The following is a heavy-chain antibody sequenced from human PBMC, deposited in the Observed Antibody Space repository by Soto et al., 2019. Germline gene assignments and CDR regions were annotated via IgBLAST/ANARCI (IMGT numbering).Heavy chain of an antibody. J-gene: IGHJ1*01. CDR2: INPGGGST. V-gene: IGHV1-46*03. D-gene: IGHD6-25*01. CDR3: FRNAASGLGY. Sequence: LQTPGQGLEWMGFINPGGGSTSYAQKFKGRVTMTREASTSTVYMERSSLRSEGTALYYCFRNAASGLGYWAPGT.